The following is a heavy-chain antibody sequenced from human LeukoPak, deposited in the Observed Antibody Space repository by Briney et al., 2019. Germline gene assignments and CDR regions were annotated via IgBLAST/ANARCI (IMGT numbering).Heavy chain of an antibody. D-gene: IGHD4/OR15-4a*01. V-gene: IGHV4-39*01. CDR3: ARRDYAAWFDP. CDR1: GDSITSGGFY. Sequence: SETLSLTCNVSGDSITSGGFYWAWIRQSPGKGLEWIGNVYYSGSTQYNPSLRGRLSISMDMTKNQFSLNLNSVSVTDTAIYYCARRDYAAWFDPWGQGTLVTVSS. J-gene: IGHJ5*02. CDR2: VYYSGST.